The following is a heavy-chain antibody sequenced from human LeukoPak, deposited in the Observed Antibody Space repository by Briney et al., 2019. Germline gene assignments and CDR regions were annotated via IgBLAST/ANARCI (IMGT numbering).Heavy chain of an antibody. CDR2: IKKDGSEK. D-gene: IGHD3-22*01. Sequence: GGSLRLSCAASGFTFSSYNMHWVRQAPGKGLEWVANIKKDGSEKYYVDSVKGRFTISRDNAKNSLYLQMNSLRAEDTAVYYCARDYYDSRGYYYHFDYWGQGTLVTVSS. V-gene: IGHV3-7*01. CDR1: GFTFSSYN. CDR3: ARDYYDSRGYYYHFDY. J-gene: IGHJ4*02.